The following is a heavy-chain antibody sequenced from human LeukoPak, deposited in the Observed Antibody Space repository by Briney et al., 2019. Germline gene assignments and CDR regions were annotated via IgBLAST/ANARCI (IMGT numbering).Heavy chain of an antibody. V-gene: IGHV4-39*01. J-gene: IGHJ3*02. D-gene: IGHD4/OR15-4a*01. CDR1: GGSISTNKYY. CDR2: IYYSGSS. Sequence: SETLSLACTVSGGSISTNKYYWDWVRQPPGKGLEWIGNIYYSGSSYYNPSLKSRVTISLDTSKNQFSLKLSSVTAADTAVYYCARLPTLVSAFDIWGQGTMVTVSS. CDR3: ARLPTLVSAFDI.